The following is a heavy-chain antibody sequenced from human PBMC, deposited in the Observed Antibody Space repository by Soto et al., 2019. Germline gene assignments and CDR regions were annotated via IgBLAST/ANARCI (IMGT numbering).Heavy chain of an antibody. J-gene: IGHJ4*02. CDR2: IIPVFGTG. CDR1: GGTFSSHA. V-gene: IGHV1-69*06. CDR3: ARVGGTGGYTYGLDY. Sequence: SVKVSCKASGGTFSSHAISWVRQAPGQGLEWMGGIIPVFGTGIYAQKFQGRVTITADKSTNTAYMELSSLRSEDTAVYFCARVGGTGGYTYGLDYWGQGTLVTVSS. D-gene: IGHD5-18*01.